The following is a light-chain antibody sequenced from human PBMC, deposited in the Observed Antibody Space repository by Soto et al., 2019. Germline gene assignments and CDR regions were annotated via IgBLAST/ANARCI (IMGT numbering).Light chain of an antibody. Sequence: DIQMTQSPSTLSASVGDRVTITCRASQNVNKWLSWFQQKPVKVPKLLIFYASTLQTGVPSRFGGGGSGTEFTLTISGLQPDDFATYYCQHYNSYSEAFGQGTKVDIK. J-gene: IGKJ1*01. CDR1: QNVNKW. CDR2: YAS. V-gene: IGKV1-5*01. CDR3: QHYNSYSEA.